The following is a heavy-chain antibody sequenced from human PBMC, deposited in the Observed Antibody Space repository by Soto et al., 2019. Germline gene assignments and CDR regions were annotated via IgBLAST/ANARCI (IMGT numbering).Heavy chain of an antibody. J-gene: IGHJ4*02. CDR2: IYYSGST. V-gene: IGHV4-39*07. Sequence: SETLSLTCTVSGGSISSSSYYWGWIRQPPGKGLEWIGSIYYSGSTYYNPSLKSRVTISVDTSKNQFSLKLSSVTAADTAVYYCARRRKNPTTKYYFDYWGQGTLVTVSS. CDR3: ARRRKNPTTKYYFDY. D-gene: IGHD1-26*01. CDR1: GGSISSSSYY.